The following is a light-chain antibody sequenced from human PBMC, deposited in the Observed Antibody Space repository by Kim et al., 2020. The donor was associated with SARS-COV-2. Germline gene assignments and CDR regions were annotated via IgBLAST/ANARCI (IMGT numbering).Light chain of an antibody. CDR1: KLGDKY. Sequence: SYELTQPPSMSVSPGQTANITCSGDKLGDKYICWYQQKPGQSPVLVIFQDNNRPSGVPERFSGSNSGNTATLTIGGTQAMDEADYYCQAWDSGTAVFGGGTKLTVL. CDR3: QAWDSGTAV. CDR2: QDN. J-gene: IGLJ2*01. V-gene: IGLV3-1*01.